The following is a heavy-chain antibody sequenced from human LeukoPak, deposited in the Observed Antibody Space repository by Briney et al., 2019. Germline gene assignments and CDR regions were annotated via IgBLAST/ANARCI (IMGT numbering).Heavy chain of an antibody. Sequence: GASVKVSCKASGGTFSSYVISWVRQAPGQGLEWMGGIIPIFGTANYAQKFQGRVTMTRDMSTSTVYMELSSLRSEDTAVYYCARDLDNWNDLSTDYWGQGTLVTVSS. V-gene: IGHV1-69*05. CDR3: ARDLDNWNDLSTDY. J-gene: IGHJ4*02. CDR2: IIPIFGTA. CDR1: GGTFSSYV. D-gene: IGHD1-20*01.